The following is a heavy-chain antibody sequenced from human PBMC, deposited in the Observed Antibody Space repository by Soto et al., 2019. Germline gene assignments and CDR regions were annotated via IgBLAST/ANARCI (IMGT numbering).Heavy chain of an antibody. D-gene: IGHD2-15*01. CDR3: AKGADCSGGSCEPLDF. Sequence: QVQLVESGGGVVQPGRSLRLSCAASGFTFSSFGMHWVRQAPGKGLEWVAVISYDGSNKYYADSVKGRFTISRDNSKNTLYLQMNRLRAEDTAVYYGAKGADCSGGSCEPLDFWGQGTLVTVSS. CDR1: GFTFSSFG. V-gene: IGHV3-30*18. CDR2: ISYDGSNK. J-gene: IGHJ4*02.